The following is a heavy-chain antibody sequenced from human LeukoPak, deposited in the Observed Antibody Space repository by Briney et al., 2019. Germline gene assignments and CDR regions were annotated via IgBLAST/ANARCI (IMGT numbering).Heavy chain of an antibody. J-gene: IGHJ4*02. CDR1: GGTFSSYA. CDR3: ARGGPYYDFWSGYSL. V-gene: IGHV1-69*04. CDR2: IIPILGIA. Sequence: SVKVSCKASGGTFSSYAISWVRQAPGQGLEWMGRIIPILGIANYAQKFQGRVTITADKSTSTAYMELSSLRSEDTAVYYCARGGPYYDFWSGYSLWGQGTLVTVSS. D-gene: IGHD3-3*01.